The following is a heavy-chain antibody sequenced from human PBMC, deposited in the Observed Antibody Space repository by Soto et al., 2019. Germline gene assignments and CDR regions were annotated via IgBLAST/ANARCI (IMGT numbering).Heavy chain of an antibody. D-gene: IGHD3-9*01. Sequence: QVQLQQWGAGPLRPLETLSLTCGVSGGSFWGYYWAWIRRSPGKGLEGIGEIKVRESINYNPSLKSRVSISVDTSKNHYSLNLRSVTAADTAVYYCARESHDILTGPPWVWYFDLWGRGTLVTVSS. CDR3: ARESHDILTGPPWVWYFDL. V-gene: IGHV4-34*01. CDR1: GGSFWGYY. CDR2: IKVRESI. J-gene: IGHJ2*01.